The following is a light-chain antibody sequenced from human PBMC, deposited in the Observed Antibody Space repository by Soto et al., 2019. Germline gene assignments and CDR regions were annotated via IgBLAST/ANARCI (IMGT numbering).Light chain of an antibody. J-gene: IGLJ1*01. CDR1: SSDVGSYNL. CDR3: CSYAGTSTPYV. CDR2: EVT. V-gene: IGLV2-23*02. Sequence: QSALTQPASVSGSPGQSITISCTGTSSDVGSYNLVSWYQQHPGKAPKLMISEVTKRPSGVSNRFSGSKSGNMASLTISGLQAEDEADYFCCSYAGTSTPYVFGTGTKVTVL.